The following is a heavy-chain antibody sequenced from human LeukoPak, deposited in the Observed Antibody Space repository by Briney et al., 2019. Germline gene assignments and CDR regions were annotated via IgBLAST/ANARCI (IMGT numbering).Heavy chain of an antibody. J-gene: IGHJ4*02. D-gene: IGHD3-22*01. CDR3: ARGLSGYYIFDY. V-gene: IGHV3-13*01. CDR2: IGTAGDT. Sequence: PGGSLRLSCAASGFTFSSYDMHWVRQATGKGLEWVSAIGTAGDTYYPGSVKGRFTISRENAKNSLYLQMNGLRAGDTAVYYCARGLSGYYIFDYWGQGTLVTVSS. CDR1: GFTFSSYD.